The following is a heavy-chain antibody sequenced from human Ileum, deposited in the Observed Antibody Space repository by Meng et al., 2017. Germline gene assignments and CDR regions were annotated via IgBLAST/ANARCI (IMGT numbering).Heavy chain of an antibody. J-gene: IGHJ4*02. V-gene: IGHV4-4*02. CDR3: ATNKNKKIDY. D-gene: IGHD2/OR15-2a*01. CDR1: GASISSSNW. CDR2: IFHTGST. Sequence: QGQLQESGPGLVEPSGALSLTCVVSGASISSSNWWNWVRQPPGKGLEWIGEIFHTGSTNYNPSLKSRVTISADKSKNQFSLNLSSVTAADTAVYYCATNKNKKIDYWGQGTLVTVSS.